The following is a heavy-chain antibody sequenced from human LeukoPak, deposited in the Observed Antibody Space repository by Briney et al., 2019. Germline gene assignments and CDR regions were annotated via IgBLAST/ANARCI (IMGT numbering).Heavy chain of an antibody. CDR1: GFTFSSYG. CDR2: ISYDGSNK. V-gene: IGHV3-30*18. Sequence: GGSLRLSCAASGFTFSSYGMHWVRQAPGKGLEWVAVISYDGSNKYYADSVKGRFTISRDNSKNTLYLQMNSLRAEDTAVYYCAKDYAGGVVVAATSDYWGQGTLVTVSS. D-gene: IGHD2-15*01. CDR3: AKDYAGGVVVAATSDY. J-gene: IGHJ4*02.